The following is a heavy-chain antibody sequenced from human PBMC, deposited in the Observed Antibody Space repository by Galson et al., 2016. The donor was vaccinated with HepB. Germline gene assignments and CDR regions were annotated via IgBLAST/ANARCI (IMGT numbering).Heavy chain of an antibody. Sequence: CAISGDSVSSDSAAWHWIRQSPSRGLEWLGRTYYRSKWYNEYAVSVKSRMTIDSDTPKNQFSLHLNSVTPEDTAVYYCAGGYGDHYYFYSGLDVWGQGTTVIVSS. V-gene: IGHV6-1*01. CDR1: GDSVSSDSAA. CDR2: TYYRSKWYN. D-gene: IGHD4-17*01. CDR3: AGGYGDHYYFYSGLDV. J-gene: IGHJ6*02.